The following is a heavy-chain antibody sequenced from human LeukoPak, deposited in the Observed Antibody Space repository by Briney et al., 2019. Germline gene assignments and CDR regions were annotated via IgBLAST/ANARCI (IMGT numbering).Heavy chain of an antibody. Sequence: ASVKVSCKASGYTFTTYVISWVRPATGQGLEWMGWMNPNRGNTGYATKFQGRVTMTRNTSIYTAYMELSSLRSEDTAVYYCAIEYYYDTSDYWGAAFDIWGQGTMVTVSS. CDR3: AIEYYYDTSDYWGAAFDI. J-gene: IGHJ3*02. CDR1: GYTFTTYV. V-gene: IGHV1-8*01. D-gene: IGHD3-22*01. CDR2: MNPNRGNT.